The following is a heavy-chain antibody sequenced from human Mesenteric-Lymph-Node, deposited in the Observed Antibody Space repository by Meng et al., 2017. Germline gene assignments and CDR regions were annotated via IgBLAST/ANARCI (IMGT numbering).Heavy chain of an antibody. Sequence: GESLKISCKASGYTFSSFWIGWVRQKPGKGLEWIGIIYPGDSDTRYSPSFQGQVTISADKSISTAYLQWSSLKASDTAMYYCARLIVVVPPAMGPFDYWGQGTLVTVSS. CDR2: IYPGDSDT. CDR3: ARLIVVVPPAMGPFDY. CDR1: GYTFSSFW. D-gene: IGHD2-2*01. V-gene: IGHV5-51*01. J-gene: IGHJ4*02.